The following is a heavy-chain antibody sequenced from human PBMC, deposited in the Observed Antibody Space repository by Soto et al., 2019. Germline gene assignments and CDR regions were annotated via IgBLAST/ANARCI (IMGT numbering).Heavy chain of an antibody. Sequence: PSETLSLTCTVSGDSITNGYYWRFIRQPPGRGLECIASVHHAGSTFYSPSLMRRVTISVDRSKNQFSLKVTSVTVADTAVYYCVRSTEATGTLKYWGQGTLVTVSS. CDR3: VRSTEATGTLKY. CDR2: VHHAGST. V-gene: IGHV4-38-2*02. D-gene: IGHD6-13*01. J-gene: IGHJ4*02. CDR1: GDSITNGYY.